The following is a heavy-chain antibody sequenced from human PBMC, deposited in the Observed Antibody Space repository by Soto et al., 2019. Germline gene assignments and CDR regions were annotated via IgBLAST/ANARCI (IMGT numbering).Heavy chain of an antibody. Sequence: QVQLQESGPGLVKPSETLSLTCTVSGGSVSSENYYWNWIRQPPGKRLEWIGYMHYSGSTNYNPSLKSRVTISVDRSKNQCSLKLSSVTAADTAVYYCASWYSSTWSNFDYWGQGILVTVSS. D-gene: IGHD6-13*01. J-gene: IGHJ4*02. CDR3: ASWYSSTWSNFDY. CDR2: MHYSGST. CDR1: GGSVSSENYY. V-gene: IGHV4-61*01.